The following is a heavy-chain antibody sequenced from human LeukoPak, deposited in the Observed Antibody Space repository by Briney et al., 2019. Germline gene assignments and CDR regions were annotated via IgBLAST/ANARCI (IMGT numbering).Heavy chain of an antibody. D-gene: IGHD6-6*01. Sequence: SSETLSLTCTVSGGSISSYFWSWIRQHPGKGLEWIGYIYYSGSTYYNPSLKSRVTISVDTSKNQFSLKLSSVTAADTAVYYCARTSIATRHFDYWGQGTLVTVSS. J-gene: IGHJ4*02. CDR1: GGSISSYF. V-gene: IGHV4-59*06. CDR2: IYYSGST. CDR3: ARTSIATRHFDY.